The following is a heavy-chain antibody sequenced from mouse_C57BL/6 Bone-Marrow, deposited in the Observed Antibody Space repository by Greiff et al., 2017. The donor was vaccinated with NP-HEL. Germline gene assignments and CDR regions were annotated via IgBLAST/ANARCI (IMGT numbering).Heavy chain of an antibody. CDR2: ILPSIGRT. V-gene: IGHV15-2*01. J-gene: IGHJ4*01. CDR1: DSEVFPIAY. Sequence: QVQLKQSGSELRSPGSSEKLSCKDFDSEVFPIAYMSWVRQKPGHGFEWIGGILPSIGRTIYGEKFEDKATLDADTLSNTAYLELNSLTSEDSAIYYCARGGLYDGYYWAMDYWGQGTSVTVSS. CDR3: ARGGLYDGYYWAMDY. D-gene: IGHD2-3*01.